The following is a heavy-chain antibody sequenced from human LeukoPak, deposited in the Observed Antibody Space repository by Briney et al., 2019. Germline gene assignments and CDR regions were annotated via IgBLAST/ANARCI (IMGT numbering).Heavy chain of an antibody. CDR2: IIPIFGTA. Sequence: SVKVSCKTSGYTFTSYGISWVRQAPGQGLEWMGGIIPIFGTANYAQKFQGRVTITADESTSTAYMELSSLRSEDTAVYYCARGGGSGSYSMYYFDYWGQGTLVTVSS. CDR1: GYTFTSYG. J-gene: IGHJ4*02. V-gene: IGHV1-69*13. CDR3: ARGGGSGSYSMYYFDY. D-gene: IGHD3-10*01.